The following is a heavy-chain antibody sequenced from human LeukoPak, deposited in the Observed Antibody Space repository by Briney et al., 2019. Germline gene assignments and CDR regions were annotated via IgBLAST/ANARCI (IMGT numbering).Heavy chain of an antibody. CDR1: GYTFTSYE. CDR2: MNPNSGNT. CDR3: ARGHRLLDY. V-gene: IGHV1-8*01. D-gene: IGHD6-25*01. J-gene: IGHJ4*02. Sequence: ASVKGSCKASGYTFTSYEINWVRQTTGQGLEWMGWMNPNSGNTGYAQKFQGRVTMTRNTSISTAYMELSSLRSEDTAVYYCARGHRLLDYWGQGTLVTVSS.